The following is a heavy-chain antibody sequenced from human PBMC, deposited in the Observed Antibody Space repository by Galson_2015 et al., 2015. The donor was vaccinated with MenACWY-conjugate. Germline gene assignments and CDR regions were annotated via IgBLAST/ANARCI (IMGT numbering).Heavy chain of an antibody. J-gene: IGHJ4*02. CDR1: GFTFGDYL. CDR3: ARGDHRYCSRTNCPFDN. D-gene: IGHD2-2*01. CDR2: IRSKAYGGAP. Sequence: SLRLSCAASGFTFGDYLKSWFRQAPGKGLEWVSFIRSKAYGGAPEYAESVKGRFTISRDDSQSIAYLQMNSLKTEDTAVYYCARGDHRYCSRTNCPFDNWGRGTLVTVSS. V-gene: IGHV3-49*03.